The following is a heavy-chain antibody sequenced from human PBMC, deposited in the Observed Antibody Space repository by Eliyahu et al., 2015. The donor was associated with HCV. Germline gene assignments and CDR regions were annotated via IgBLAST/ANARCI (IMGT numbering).Heavy chain of an antibody. V-gene: IGHV7-4-1*02. CDR1: GYXFTNYA. D-gene: IGHD3-22*01. Sequence: QVQLVQSGSELKXPGASVKVSCKASGYXFTNYAMNWVRQAPGQGLXWMGWINTNTGNPTYXQGVTGRXVXSLDTSVSTTYLQISSLKAEDTAVYYCARGDYYDSSRAGYWGQGTLVTVSS. J-gene: IGHJ4*02. CDR2: INTNTGNP. CDR3: ARGDYYDSSRAGY.